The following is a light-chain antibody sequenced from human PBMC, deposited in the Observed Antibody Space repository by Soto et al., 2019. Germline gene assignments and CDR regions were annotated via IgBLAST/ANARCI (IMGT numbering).Light chain of an antibody. J-gene: IGKJ3*01. V-gene: IGKV3-20*01. Sequence: EIVLTQSPGTLSLSPGERATLSCRASQSVISSYLAWYQQKPGQAPRLLIYGASNRATGIPDRFSGSGSGTDFTLTISRLDPEDFTMYHCQQYGSLPTTFGPGTKVEIK. CDR2: GAS. CDR3: QQYGSLPTT. CDR1: QSVISSY.